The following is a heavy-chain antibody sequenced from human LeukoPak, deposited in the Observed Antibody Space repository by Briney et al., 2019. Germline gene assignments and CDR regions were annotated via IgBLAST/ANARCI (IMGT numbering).Heavy chain of an antibody. J-gene: IGHJ4*02. CDR2: IYNSGTT. CDR1: GGSISTGGYY. D-gene: IGHD5-18*01. Sequence: SQTLSLTCTVSGGSISTGGYYWTWIRQHPEKGLEWIGYIYNSGTTYYNPSLESRVTISGDTSKNQFSPKLSSVTAADTAVYYCARTAGWSYGFDYWGQGTLVTVSS. V-gene: IGHV4-31*03. CDR3: ARTAGWSYGFDY.